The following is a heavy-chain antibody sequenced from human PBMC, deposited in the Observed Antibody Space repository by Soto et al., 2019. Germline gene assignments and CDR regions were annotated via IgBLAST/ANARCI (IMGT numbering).Heavy chain of an antibody. D-gene: IGHD3-10*01. Sequence: SSETLSLTCAVYGGSFSGYYWSWIRQPPGKGLEWIGEINHSGSTNYNPSLKSRVTISVDTSKNQFSLKLSSVTAADTAVYYCARGRRSSGSYRYWGQGTLVTVSS. CDR3: ARGRRSSGSYRY. CDR2: INHSGST. J-gene: IGHJ4*02. CDR1: GGSFSGYY. V-gene: IGHV4-34*01.